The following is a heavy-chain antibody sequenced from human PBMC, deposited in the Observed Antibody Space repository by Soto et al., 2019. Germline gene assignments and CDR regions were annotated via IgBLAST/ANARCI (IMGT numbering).Heavy chain of an antibody. Sequence: QVQLVQSGAEVKKPGSSVKVSCKASGGTFSSYAISWVRQAPGQGLEWLGNIIPIFGTANYAQKFQGRVTITSDESTSTAYMELSSLRSEDTAVYYWARTERNEDFWSGYPNYYYYGMDVWGQGTTVTVSS. J-gene: IGHJ6*02. V-gene: IGHV1-69*18. CDR2: IIPIFGTA. D-gene: IGHD3-3*01. CDR1: GGTFSSYA. CDR3: ARTERNEDFWSGYPNYYYYGMDV.